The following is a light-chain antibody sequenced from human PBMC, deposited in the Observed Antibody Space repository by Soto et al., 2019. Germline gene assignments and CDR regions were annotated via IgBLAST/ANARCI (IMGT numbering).Light chain of an antibody. Sequence: EIVMTQSPATLSVSPGERATLSCRASQSVASLAWYQQKPGQAPRLLIWGASNRVTGIPARFSGSGSGTEFTLTVSSLQSEDFAVYYCQQCDSWPFTFGQGTKLEMK. CDR1: QSVAS. CDR3: QQCDSWPFT. CDR2: GAS. J-gene: IGKJ2*01. V-gene: IGKV3-15*01.